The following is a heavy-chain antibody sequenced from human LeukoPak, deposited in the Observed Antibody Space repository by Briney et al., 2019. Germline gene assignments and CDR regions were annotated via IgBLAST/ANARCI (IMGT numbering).Heavy chain of an antibody. CDR3: ARGELELLLGYYGMDV. V-gene: IGHV1-18*01. J-gene: IGHJ6*02. D-gene: IGHD1-7*01. Sequence: ASVKVSCKASGYTFTSYGISWVRQAPGQGLEWMGWISAYNGNTNYAQKLQGRVTMTTDTSTSTAYMELRSLRSDDTAVYYCARGELELLLGYYGMDVWGQGTTVTVSS. CDR2: ISAYNGNT. CDR1: GYTFTSYG.